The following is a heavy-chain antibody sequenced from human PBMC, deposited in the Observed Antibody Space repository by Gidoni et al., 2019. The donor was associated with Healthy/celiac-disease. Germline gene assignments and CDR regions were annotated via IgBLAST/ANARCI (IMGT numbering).Heavy chain of an antibody. CDR3: ARTYYYDSSGDPAAFDI. CDR2: IDWDDDK. Sequence: QVTLRESGPALVKPTQTLTLTCTFSGFSLSTSGMCVSWIRQPPGKALEWLARIDWDDDKYYSTSLKTRLTISKDTSKNQVVLTMTNMDPVDTATYYCARTYYYDSSGDPAAFDIWGQGTMVTVSS. CDR1: GFSLSTSGMC. V-gene: IGHV2-70*15. J-gene: IGHJ3*02. D-gene: IGHD3-22*01.